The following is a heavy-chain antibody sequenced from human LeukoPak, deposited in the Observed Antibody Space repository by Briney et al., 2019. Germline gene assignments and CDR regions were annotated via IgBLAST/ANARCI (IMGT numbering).Heavy chain of an antibody. CDR2: ISYDGSNK. CDR3: ASPGGRFDY. V-gene: IGHV3-30*04. J-gene: IGHJ4*02. Sequence: GRSLRLSCAASGFTFSSYAMHWVRQAPGKGLEWVAVISYDGSNKYYADSVKGRFTISRDNSKNTLYLQMNSLRAEDTAVYHCASPGGRFDYWGQGTLVTVSS. D-gene: IGHD3-10*01. CDR1: GFTFSSYA.